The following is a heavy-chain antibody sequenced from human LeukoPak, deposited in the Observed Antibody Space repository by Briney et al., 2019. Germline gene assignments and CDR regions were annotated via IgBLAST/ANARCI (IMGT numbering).Heavy chain of an antibody. J-gene: IGHJ4*02. Sequence: SVKVSCKASGGTFSSYAISWVRQAPGQGLEWMGRIIPIFGTANYAQKLQGRVTITTDESTGTAYMELSSLRSEDTAVYYCARGGSSGFDYWGQGTLVTVSS. CDR3: ARGGSSGFDY. V-gene: IGHV1-69*05. D-gene: IGHD3-22*01. CDR1: GGTFSSYA. CDR2: IIPIFGTA.